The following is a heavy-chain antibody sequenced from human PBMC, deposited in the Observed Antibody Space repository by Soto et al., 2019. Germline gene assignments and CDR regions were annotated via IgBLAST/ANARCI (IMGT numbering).Heavy chain of an antibody. CDR1: GDSISTGYY. J-gene: IGHJ6*02. CDR2: INHSGST. CDR3: ARAPGRLLDV. Sequence: PSETLSLTCAVSGDSISTGYYWSWIRQPPGKGLEWIGEINHSGSTNYNPSLKSRVTISVDTSKNQFSLKLSSVTAADTAVYYCARAPGRLLDVWGQGTTVTVSS. D-gene: IGHD6-25*01. V-gene: IGHV4-34*01.